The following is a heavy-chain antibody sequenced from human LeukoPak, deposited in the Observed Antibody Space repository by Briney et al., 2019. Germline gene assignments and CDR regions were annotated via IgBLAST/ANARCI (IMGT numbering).Heavy chain of an antibody. V-gene: IGHV4-34*01. CDR3: ARGRPSKFGVLTMVRGVIDY. Sequence: GSLRLSCAASGFTFSSYAMSWIRQPPGKGLEWIGEINHSGSTNYNPSLKSRVTISVDTSKNQFSLKLSSVTAADTAVYYCARGRPSKFGVLTMVRGVIDYWGQGTLVTVSS. CDR2: INHSGST. CDR1: GFTFSSYA. J-gene: IGHJ4*02. D-gene: IGHD3-10*01.